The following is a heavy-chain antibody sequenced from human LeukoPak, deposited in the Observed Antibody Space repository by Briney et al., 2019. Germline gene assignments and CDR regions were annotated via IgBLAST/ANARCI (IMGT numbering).Heavy chain of an antibody. CDR3: ARDKGIVVVPAATDY. D-gene: IGHD2-2*01. CDR2: ISAYNGNT. CDR1: GYTFTSYG. V-gene: IGHV1-18*01. Sequence: EASVKVSCKASGYTFTSYGISWVRQAPGQGLEWMGWISAYNGNTNYAQKLQGRVTMTTDTSTSTAYMELRSLRSDDTAVYYCARDKGIVVVPAATDYWGQGTLVTVSS. J-gene: IGHJ4*02.